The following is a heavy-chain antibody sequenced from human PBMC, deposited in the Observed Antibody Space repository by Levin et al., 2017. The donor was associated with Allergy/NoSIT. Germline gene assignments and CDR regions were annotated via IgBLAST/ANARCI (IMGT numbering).Heavy chain of an antibody. CDR2: IYYSGST. V-gene: IGHV4-59*01. J-gene: IGHJ6*03. D-gene: IGHD6-13*01. CDR1: GGSISSYY. CDR3: ARGFEIGYSSSLYYMDV. Sequence: PSETLSLTCTVSGGSISSYYWSWIRQPPGKGLEWIGYIYYSGSTNYNPSLKSRVTISVDTSKNQFSLKLSSVTAADTAVYYCARGFEIGYSSSLYYMDVWGKGTTVTVSS.